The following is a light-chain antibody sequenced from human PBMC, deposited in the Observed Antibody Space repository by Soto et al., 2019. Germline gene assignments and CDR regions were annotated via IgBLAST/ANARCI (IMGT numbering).Light chain of an antibody. CDR2: LNSDGSH. Sequence: QSVLTQSPSASASQGASVKLTCTLSSGHSNYAIAWHQQQSEKGPRYLTKLNSDGSHSKGDGIPDRFSGSSSGAERYLTISSLQSEDEADYYCQTWGSGIVVFGGGTKLTVL. CDR1: SGHSNYA. CDR3: QTWGSGIVV. J-gene: IGLJ2*01. V-gene: IGLV4-69*01.